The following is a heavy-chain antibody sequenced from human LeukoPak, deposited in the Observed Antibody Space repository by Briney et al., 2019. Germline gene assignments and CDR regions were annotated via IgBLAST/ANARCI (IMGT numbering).Heavy chain of an antibody. J-gene: IGHJ1*01. CDR2: VYYSGST. V-gene: IGHV4-59*01. Sequence: PSETLSLTCTVSGGSFGSYYWSWIRQSPGKGLEWIGYVYYSGSTNYNPSLKSRVTISIDTSKNQFSLKLSSVTAADTAVYYCAMGKWLIFQLWGQGTLVTVSS. D-gene: IGHD6-19*01. CDR3: AMGKWLIFQL. CDR1: GGSFGSYY.